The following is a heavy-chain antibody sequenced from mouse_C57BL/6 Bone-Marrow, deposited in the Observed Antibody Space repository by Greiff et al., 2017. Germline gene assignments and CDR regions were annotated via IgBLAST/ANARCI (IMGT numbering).Heavy chain of an antibody. V-gene: IGHV10-1*01. D-gene: IGHD1-1*01. CDR1: GFSFNTYA. Sequence: EVQVVESGGGLVQPKGSLKLSCAASGFSFNTYAMNWVRQAPGKGLEWVARIRSKSNNYATYYADSVKDRFTISRDDSESMLYLQMNNLKTEDTAMYCCVRGGSSSYYYAMDYWGQGTSVTVSS. J-gene: IGHJ4*01. CDR2: IRSKSNNYAT. CDR3: VRGGSSSYYYAMDY.